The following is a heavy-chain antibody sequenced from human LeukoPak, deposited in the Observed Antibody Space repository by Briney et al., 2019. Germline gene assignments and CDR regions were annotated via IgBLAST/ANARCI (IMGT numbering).Heavy chain of an antibody. CDR1: GFTFSSYS. D-gene: IGHD6-13*01. Sequence: PGGSLRLSCAASGFTFSSYSMNWVRQAPGKGLEWVSSISSSSSYIYYADSVKGRFTISRDNAKNSLYLQMNSLRAEDTAVYYCARGDDSSWYPFEDYWGQGTLVTVSS. V-gene: IGHV3-21*01. CDR3: ARGDDSSWYPFEDY. J-gene: IGHJ4*02. CDR2: ISSSSSYI.